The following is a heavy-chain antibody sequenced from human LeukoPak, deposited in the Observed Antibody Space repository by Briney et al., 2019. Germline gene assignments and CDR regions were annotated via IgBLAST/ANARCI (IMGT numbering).Heavy chain of an antibody. Sequence: SETLSLTRTVSGGSVNSGGYYWSWIRQPPGKGLEWIGYIYYTGITKYNPSLKSRVTISVDTSKNQFSLRLTSVTAADTAVYYCARVSFHYHSGNYGWYFDSWGQGTLVTVSS. CDR1: GGSVNSGGYY. J-gene: IGHJ4*02. CDR3: ARVSFHYHSGNYGWYFDS. V-gene: IGHV4-61*08. CDR2: IYYTGIT. D-gene: IGHD3-10*01.